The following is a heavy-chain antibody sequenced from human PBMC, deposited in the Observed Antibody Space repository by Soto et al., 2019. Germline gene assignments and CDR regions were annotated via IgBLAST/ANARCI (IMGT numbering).Heavy chain of an antibody. CDR2: IYPGDSDT. D-gene: IGHD1-1*01. CDR1: GYRFTSSW. CDR3: ARLPGIVAPGTVFLDN. Sequence: GESLKISCMASGYRFTSSWIGWVRQMPGKGLEWMGIIYPGDSDTRYRPSFQGQVTISADKSSSTAYLQWNSLQASDTAMYYCARLPGIVAPGTVFLDNWGQGTMVTVSS. V-gene: IGHV5-51*01. J-gene: IGHJ4*02.